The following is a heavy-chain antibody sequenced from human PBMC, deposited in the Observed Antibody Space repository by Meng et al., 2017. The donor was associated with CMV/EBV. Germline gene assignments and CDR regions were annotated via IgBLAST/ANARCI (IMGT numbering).Heavy chain of an antibody. V-gene: IGHV4-34*01. J-gene: IGHJ4*02. CDR1: GGSFSGYD. Sequence: GSLRLSCAVYGGSFSGYDWTWIRQSPGKGLEWIGEINHRGSTNYNPSLKSRLTISLDTSKNQFSLKLKSVTAADTAVYYCVRGSTSVTMIVVVFTAASLAYDSWGQGTLVTVSS. CDR2: INHRGST. D-gene: IGHD3-22*01. CDR3: VRGSTSVTMIVVVFTAASLAYDS.